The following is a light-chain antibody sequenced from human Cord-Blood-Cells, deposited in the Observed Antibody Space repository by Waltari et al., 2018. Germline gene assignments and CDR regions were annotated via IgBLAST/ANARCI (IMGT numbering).Light chain of an antibody. CDR2: LGP. CDR1: QSLLHSNGYNY. J-gene: IGKJ5*01. Sequence: EIVLTLSPLSLRVHPGEPAPISSRPSQSLLHSNGYNYLHWYLQKPGQSPQFLFYLGPNRASGVPDRFSGRGSGTDFTLKITRVEAENVGVYYFMQAIQTPPTFGQGTRLEIK. CDR3: MQAIQTPPT. V-gene: IGKV2-28*01.